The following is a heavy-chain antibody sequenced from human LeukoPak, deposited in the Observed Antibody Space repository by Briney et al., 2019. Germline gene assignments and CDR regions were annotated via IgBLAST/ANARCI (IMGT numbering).Heavy chain of an antibody. J-gene: IGHJ6*03. CDR3: ARDYGTIFGVVIPTRRRHYMDV. Sequence: ASVKVSCKASGYTFAGYYMHWVRQAPGQGLEWMGWINPNSGGTNYAQKFQGRVTMTRDTSISTAYVELSRLRSDDTAVYYCARDYGTIFGVVIPTRRRHYMDVWGKGTTVTVSS. CDR1: GYTFAGYY. V-gene: IGHV1-2*02. CDR2: INPNSGGT. D-gene: IGHD3-3*01.